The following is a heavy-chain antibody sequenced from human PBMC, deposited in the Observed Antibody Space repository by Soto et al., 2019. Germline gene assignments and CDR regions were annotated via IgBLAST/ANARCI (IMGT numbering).Heavy chain of an antibody. CDR3: ARGGDWQFDY. CDR1: GGSISSSSYF. D-gene: IGHD2-21*02. CDR2: IYYSGST. V-gene: IGHV4-39*01. Sequence: PSETLFLTCTVSGGSISSSSYFWGWIRQPPGKGLEWIGSIYYSGSTYYNPSLKSRVTVSVDTSKNQFSLKLSSVTAADTAVYYCARGGDWQFDYWGQGTLVTVSS. J-gene: IGHJ4*02.